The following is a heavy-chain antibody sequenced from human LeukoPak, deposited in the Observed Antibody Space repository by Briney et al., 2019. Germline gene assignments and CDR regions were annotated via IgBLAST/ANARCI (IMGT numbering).Heavy chain of an antibody. V-gene: IGHV3-53*01. CDR1: GFTVSSNY. Sequence: GGSLRLSCAASGFTVSSNYMSWVRQAPGKGLEWVSVIYSGGRTYYADSVKGRFTISRDNAKNSLYLQMNSLRAEDTAVYYCASLHPHGGAFDIWGQGTMVTVSS. CDR3: ASLHPHGGAFDI. CDR2: IYSGGRT. J-gene: IGHJ3*02.